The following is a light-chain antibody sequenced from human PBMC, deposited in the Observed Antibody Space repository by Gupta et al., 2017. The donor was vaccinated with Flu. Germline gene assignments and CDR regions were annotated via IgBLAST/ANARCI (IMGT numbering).Light chain of an antibody. J-gene: IGKJ1*01. CDR3: QQYNKWPPWT. CDR2: GAS. CDR1: QSVSSN. Sequence: EIVMTQSPATLSVSPGERVTLSCRASQSVSSNLAWYQQKPGQAPRLLIYGASTRATGIPARFSGSGSGTEFTLTISSLQFEDFSVYYCQQYNKWPPWTFGRGTKVEI. V-gene: IGKV3-15*01.